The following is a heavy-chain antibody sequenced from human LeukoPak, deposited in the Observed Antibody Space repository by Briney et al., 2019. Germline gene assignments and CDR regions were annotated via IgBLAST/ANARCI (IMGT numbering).Heavy chain of an antibody. CDR3: ARWTTTYLDY. Sequence: ASAKVSCKASGYTFTNYYIPWVRQAPGQGLEWMGIINPSGGSTNFAQKFQGRVTMTTDTSTITVYMELSSLRSEDTAVYYCARWTTTYLDYWGQGTLVTVSS. CDR2: INPSGGST. D-gene: IGHD4-11*01. CDR1: GYTFTNYY. J-gene: IGHJ4*02. V-gene: IGHV1-46*01.